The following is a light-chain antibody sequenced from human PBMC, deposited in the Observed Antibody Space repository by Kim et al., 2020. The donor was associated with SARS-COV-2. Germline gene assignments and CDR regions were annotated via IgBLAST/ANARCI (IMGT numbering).Light chain of an antibody. Sequence: RGTISCIGSRCNIGAYDVHWYQRLPGAAPRFLIYANSNRPSGVPDRFSASKSDTSASLVITGLQAEDEGYYYCQSDDNALSGHYVFGTGTKVTVL. J-gene: IGLJ1*01. CDR2: ANS. CDR1: RCNIGAYD. V-gene: IGLV1-40*01. CDR3: QSDDNALSGHYV.